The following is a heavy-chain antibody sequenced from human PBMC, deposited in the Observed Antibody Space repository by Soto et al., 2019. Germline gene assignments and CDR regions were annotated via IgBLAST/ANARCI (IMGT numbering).Heavy chain of an antibody. CDR3: AGLGYCSSTSCPPLGFDP. J-gene: IGHJ5*02. D-gene: IGHD2-2*01. Sequence: SETLSLTCTVSGGSISSSSYYWGWIRQPPGKGLEWIGSIYYSGSTYYNPSLKSRVTISVDTSKNQFSLKLSSVTAADTAVYYCAGLGYCSSTSCPPLGFDPWGQGTLVTVSS. CDR2: IYYSGST. V-gene: IGHV4-39*07. CDR1: GGSISSSSYY.